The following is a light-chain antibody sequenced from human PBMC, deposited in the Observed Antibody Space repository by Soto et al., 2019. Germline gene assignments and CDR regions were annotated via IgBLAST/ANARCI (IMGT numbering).Light chain of an antibody. Sequence: EIVLTQSPGTLPSSPGERATLSCRASQSVSSNYLVWYQQKPGQAPRPLIYGASSRATGIPERFSGSGSGTEFTLTISRLEPDDFAVYYCQQYANSSFTFGQGTKLEIK. CDR3: QQYANSSFT. V-gene: IGKV3-20*01. CDR1: QSVSSNY. CDR2: GAS. J-gene: IGKJ2*01.